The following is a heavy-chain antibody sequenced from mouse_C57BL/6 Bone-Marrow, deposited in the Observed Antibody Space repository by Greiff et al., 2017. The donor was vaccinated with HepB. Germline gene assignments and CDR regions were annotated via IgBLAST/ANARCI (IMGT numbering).Heavy chain of an antibody. D-gene: IGHD2-2*01. CDR2: IRNKANGYTT. Sequence: EVMLVESGGGLVQPGGSLSLSCAASGFTFTDYYMSWVRQPPGKALEWLGFIRNKANGYTTEYSASVKSRFTISRDNSQSILYLQMNALGAEDRATYNCARSQGNGYYLDYWGQGTTLTVSS. V-gene: IGHV7-3*01. CDR1: GFTFTDYY. J-gene: IGHJ2*01. CDR3: ARSQGNGYYLDY.